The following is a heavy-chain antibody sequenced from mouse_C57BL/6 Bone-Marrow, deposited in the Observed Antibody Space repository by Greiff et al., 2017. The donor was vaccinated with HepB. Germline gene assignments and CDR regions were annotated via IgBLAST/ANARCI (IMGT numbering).Heavy chain of an antibody. D-gene: IGHD6-5*01. V-gene: IGHV5-4*01. CDR2: ISDGGSYT. CDR1: GFTFSSYA. Sequence: EVHLVESGGGLVKPGGSLKLSCAASGFTFSSYAMSWVRQTPEKRLEWVATISDGGSYTYYPDNVKGRFTISRDNAKNNLYLQMSHLKSEDTAMYYCARGALSGFAYWGQGTLVTVSA. J-gene: IGHJ3*01. CDR3: ARGALSGFAY.